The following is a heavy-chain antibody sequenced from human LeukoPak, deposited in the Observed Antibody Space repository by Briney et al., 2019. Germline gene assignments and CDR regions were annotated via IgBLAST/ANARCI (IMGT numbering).Heavy chain of an antibody. J-gene: IGHJ1*01. CDR3: VKVGDSGYGEYYQH. CDR1: GFTFRDYP. V-gene: IGHV3-64D*06. CDR2: ISSAGGTT. Sequence: GGSLRLSCSASGFTFRDYPIHWVRQAPGEGLQYVSAISSAGGTTYYADSVRGRLTISRDNSKNTLYLQMSSLRAEDTALYYCVKVGDSGYGEYYQHWGQGTLVTVSS. D-gene: IGHD5-12*01.